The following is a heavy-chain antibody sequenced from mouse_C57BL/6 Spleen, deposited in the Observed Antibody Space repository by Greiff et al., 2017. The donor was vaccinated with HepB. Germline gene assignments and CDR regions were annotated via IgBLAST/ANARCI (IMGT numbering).Heavy chain of an antibody. Sequence: VKLMESGAELVRPGASVTLSCKASGYTFTDYEMHWVKQTPVHGLEWIGAIDPETGGTAYNQKFKGKAILTPDKSSSTAYMELRSLTSEDSAVYCCARGDGDFADWGQGTLVTVSA. D-gene: IGHD1-1*01. J-gene: IGHJ3*01. CDR1: GYTFTDYE. CDR2: IDPETGGT. V-gene: IGHV1-15*01. CDR3: ARGDGDFAD.